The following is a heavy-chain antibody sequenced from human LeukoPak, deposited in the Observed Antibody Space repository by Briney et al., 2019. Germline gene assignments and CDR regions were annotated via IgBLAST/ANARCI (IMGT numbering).Heavy chain of an antibody. J-gene: IGHJ4*02. D-gene: IGHD1-26*01. CDR1: GFTFSSYA. Sequence: GGSLRLSCAASGFTFSSYAMHWVRQAPGKGLEWVAVISYDGSNKYYADSVKGRFTISRDNSKNTLYLQMNSLRAEDTAVHYCAKDAWELALDYWGQGTLVTVSS. CDR3: AKDAWELALDY. CDR2: ISYDGSNK. V-gene: IGHV3-30*04.